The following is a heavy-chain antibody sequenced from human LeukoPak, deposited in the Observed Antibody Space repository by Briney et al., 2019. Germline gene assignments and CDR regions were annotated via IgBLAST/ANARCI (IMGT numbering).Heavy chain of an antibody. J-gene: IGHJ6*03. Sequence: GGSLRLSCAASGFTFSSYSMNWVRQAPGKGLEWVSSISSSSSYIYYADSVKGRFTISRDNAKNSLYLQMNSLRAEDTAVYYCARGLVGIVAPSRYMDVWGKGTTVTVSS. CDR2: ISSSSSYI. CDR1: GFTFSSYS. V-gene: IGHV3-21*01. CDR3: ARGLVGIVAPSRYMDV. D-gene: IGHD2-2*03.